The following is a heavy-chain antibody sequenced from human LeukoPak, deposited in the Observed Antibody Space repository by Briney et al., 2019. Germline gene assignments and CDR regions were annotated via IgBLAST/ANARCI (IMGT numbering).Heavy chain of an antibody. D-gene: IGHD4-17*01. J-gene: IGHJ6*02. CDR3: ARGDLDVMTTVTKTYYDDGMDV. CDR2: IIPIFVTS. Sequence: SVKVSCKASGGTFSTFGINWVRQAPGQGLEWMGGIIPIFVTSTYAQKFQGRVTITADESTNTAYMELSSLKSEDTAVYYCARGDLDVMTTVTKTYYDDGMDVWGQGTTVTVSS. V-gene: IGHV1-69*13. CDR1: GGTFSTFG.